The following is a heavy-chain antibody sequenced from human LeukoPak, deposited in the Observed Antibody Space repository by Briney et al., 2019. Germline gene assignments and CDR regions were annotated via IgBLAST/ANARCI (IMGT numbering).Heavy chain of an antibody. J-gene: IGHJ4*02. Sequence: GGSLRLSCAASGFTFSSYSMSWVRQAPGKGLEWVSSISSSSSYIYYADSVKGRITISRDNAKNSLYLQMNSLRAEDTAVYYCARSAARRGGQKTPWDYWGQGTLVTVSS. D-gene: IGHD6-6*01. CDR2: ISSSSSYI. CDR3: ARSAARRGGQKTPWDY. CDR1: GFTFSSYS. V-gene: IGHV3-21*01.